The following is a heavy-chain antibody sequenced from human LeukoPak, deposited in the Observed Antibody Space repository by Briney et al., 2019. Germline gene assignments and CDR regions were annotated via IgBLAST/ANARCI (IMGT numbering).Heavy chain of an antibody. CDR1: GFTFSSYW. CDR3: IVLAVTATLGFDY. V-gene: IGHV3-48*01. CDR2: ISSSSRTI. Sequence: HPGGSLRLSCAASGFTFSSYWMSWVRQAPGKGLEWVSYISSSSRTIYYADSVKGRFTISRDNAKNSLYLQMNSLRAEDTAVYYCIVLAVTATLGFDYWGQGTLVTVSS. J-gene: IGHJ4*02. D-gene: IGHD6-19*01.